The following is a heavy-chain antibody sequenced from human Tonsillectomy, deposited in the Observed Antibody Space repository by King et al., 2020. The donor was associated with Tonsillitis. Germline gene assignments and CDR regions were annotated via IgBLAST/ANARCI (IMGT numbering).Heavy chain of an antibody. Sequence: VQLVESGAEVKKPGASVKVSCKASGYTFTSYYMHWVRQATGQGLEWMGILSPSGGSTSYAQKFQGRVTMTRDTSTSTVYMELSSLRSEDTAVYYCARDRGTWGVIVDYFDYWGQGTLVTVSS. V-gene: IGHV1-46*01. J-gene: IGHJ4*02. CDR2: LSPSGGST. CDR3: ARDRGTWGVIVDYFDY. D-gene: IGHD3-16*02. CDR1: GYTFTSYY.